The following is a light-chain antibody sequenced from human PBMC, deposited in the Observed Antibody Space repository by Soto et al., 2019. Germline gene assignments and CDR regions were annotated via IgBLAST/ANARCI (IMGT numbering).Light chain of an antibody. CDR1: QRTSGE. Sequence: EIVMTQSPATLSVSPGERATLSCRASQRTSGELAWYQQRPGQPPRLLIYGVSTRATGVPDRFSGSGSGSDFTLNICGLQSEDFAVYYCQQGHDWTLTFGEGTRLDI. CDR2: GVS. V-gene: IGKV3-15*01. J-gene: IGKJ2*01. CDR3: QQGHDWTLT.